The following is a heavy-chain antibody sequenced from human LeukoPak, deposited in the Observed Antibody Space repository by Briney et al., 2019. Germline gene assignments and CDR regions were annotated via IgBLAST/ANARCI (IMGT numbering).Heavy chain of an antibody. V-gene: IGHV3-11*01. J-gene: IGHJ4*02. Sequence: GGSLRLSCAASGFTFSDYYMSWIRQAPGKGLEWVSYISSSGSTIYYADSVKGRFTISRDNAKNSLYLQMNSLRAEDTAVYYCARGPWQLASGNLFSYFDYWGQGTLVTVSS. CDR3: ARGPWQLASGNLFSYFDY. CDR2: ISSSGSTI. D-gene: IGHD6-6*01. CDR1: GFTFSDYY.